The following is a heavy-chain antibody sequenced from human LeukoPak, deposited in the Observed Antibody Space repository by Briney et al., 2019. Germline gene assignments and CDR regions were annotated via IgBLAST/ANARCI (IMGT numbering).Heavy chain of an antibody. CDR2: ISGSGSNT. Sequence: PGGSLRLSCAASGFSFSSYAMTWVRQAPGKGLEWVSVISGSGSNTYYADSVKGRFTLSRDNSNSTLFLQMNSLRAEDTAVYYCAKDYSNPYTMDVWGQGTTVTVSS. V-gene: IGHV3-23*01. CDR1: GFSFSSYA. D-gene: IGHD3-10*01. CDR3: AKDYSNPYTMDV. J-gene: IGHJ6*02.